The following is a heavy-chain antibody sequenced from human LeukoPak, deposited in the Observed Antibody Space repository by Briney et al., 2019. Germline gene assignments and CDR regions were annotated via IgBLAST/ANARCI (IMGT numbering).Heavy chain of an antibody. CDR2: IYYSGST. V-gene: IGHV4-59*01. D-gene: IGHD6-19*01. J-gene: IGHJ4*02. CDR3: ARSRALYSSGWYSLDY. Sequence: PSETLSLTCTVSGGSISSYYWSWIRQPPGKGLEWIGYIYYSGSTNYNPSLTSRVTISVDTSKNQFSLKLSSVTAADTAVYYCARSRALYSSGWYSLDYWGQGTLVTVSS. CDR1: GGSISSYY.